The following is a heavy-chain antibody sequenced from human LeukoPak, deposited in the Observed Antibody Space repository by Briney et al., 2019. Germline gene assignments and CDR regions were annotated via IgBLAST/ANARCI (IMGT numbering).Heavy chain of an antibody. V-gene: IGHV5-51*01. CDR3: ARVTAVVTHFDY. CDR2: IHPADSDT. CDR1: GYSFSSYW. D-gene: IGHD4-23*01. Sequence: GESLKISCKGSGYSFSSYWIGWVRQMPGTGLEWMGIIHPADSDTRYSPSFQGQVVMSADKSINTVYLQWSSLKASDTAMYYCARVTAVVTHFDYWGQGTLVTVSS. J-gene: IGHJ4*02.